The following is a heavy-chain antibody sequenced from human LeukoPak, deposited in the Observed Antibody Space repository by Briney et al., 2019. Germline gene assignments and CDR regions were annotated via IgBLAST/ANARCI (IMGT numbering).Heavy chain of an antibody. CDR1: GFNFQYAW. CDR3: TSLVGSPTY. CDR2: IKSKRDGETT. Sequence: PGGSLRLSCAGSGFNFQYAWMTWVRQAPGKGLEWVGRIKSKRDGETTDYAALVKGRFSISRDDSKNTVYLQMNSLRTEDTAMYYCTSLVGSPTYWGQGTLVTVSS. V-gene: IGHV3-15*01. D-gene: IGHD4-23*01. J-gene: IGHJ4*02.